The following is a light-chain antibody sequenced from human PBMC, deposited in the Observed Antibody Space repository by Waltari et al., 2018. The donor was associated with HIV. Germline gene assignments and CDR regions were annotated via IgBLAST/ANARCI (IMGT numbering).Light chain of an antibody. Sequence: QSVLTQPPSTSGTPGQGVTISCSGSSPNTGRNYVYWYRHLPGTTPKLLLYRSDQRPSGGPDRFSASKSGTSASLAISGLQSEDEAVYYCAAWDHGLTGPNWVFGGGTRLTVL. CDR2: RSD. V-gene: IGLV1-47*01. J-gene: IGLJ3*02. CDR1: SPNTGRNY. CDR3: AAWDHGLTGPNWV.